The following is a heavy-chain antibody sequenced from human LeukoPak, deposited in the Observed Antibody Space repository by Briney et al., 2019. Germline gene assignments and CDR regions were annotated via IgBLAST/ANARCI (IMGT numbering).Heavy chain of an antibody. CDR3: AVAGLSGIDY. Sequence: SETLSLTCTVSGGSISSYYWSWIRQPPGKGLEWIGYIYYSGSTNYNPSLKSRVTISVDTSENQFSLKLSSVTAADTAVYYCAVAGLSGIDYWGQGTLVTVSS. V-gene: IGHV4-59*01. D-gene: IGHD6-19*01. J-gene: IGHJ4*02. CDR1: GGSISSYY. CDR2: IYYSGST.